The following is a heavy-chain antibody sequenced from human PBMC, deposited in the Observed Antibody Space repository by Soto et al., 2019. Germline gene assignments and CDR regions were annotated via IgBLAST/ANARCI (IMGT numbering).Heavy chain of an antibody. D-gene: IGHD3-22*01. CDR3: ARAGNYYDSSGFPFDY. Sequence: QVQLQESGPGLVKPSETLSLTCTVSGGSISSYYWSWIRQPPGKGLEWIGYIYYSGSTNYNPSLKSRVTISXXTXKXXFSLKLSSVTAADTAVYYCARAGNYYDSSGFPFDYWGQGTLVTVSS. J-gene: IGHJ4*02. CDR1: GGSISSYY. V-gene: IGHV4-59*01. CDR2: IYYSGST.